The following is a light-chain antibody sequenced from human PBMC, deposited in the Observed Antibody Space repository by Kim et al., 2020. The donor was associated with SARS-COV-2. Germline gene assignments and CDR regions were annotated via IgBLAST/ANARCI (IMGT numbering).Light chain of an antibody. V-gene: IGLV3-21*04. CDR3: QVWDSSSDLPV. Sequence: SYELTQPHSVSVAPGKTARITCGGNNIGSKSVHWYQQKPGQAPVLVIYYDSDRPSGIPERFSGSNSGNTATLTISRVEAGDEADYYCQVWDSSSDLPVFG. CDR2: YDS. J-gene: IGLJ3*02. CDR1: NIGSKS.